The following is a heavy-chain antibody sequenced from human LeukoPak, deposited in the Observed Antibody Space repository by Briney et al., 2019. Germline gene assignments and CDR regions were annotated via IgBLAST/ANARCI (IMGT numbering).Heavy chain of an antibody. V-gene: IGHV3-43D*03. J-gene: IGHJ4*02. Sequence: GGSLRLSCAASGFTFDDYAMHWVRQAPGKGLEWVSLISWDGGSTYYADSVKGRFTISRDNSKNSLYLQMNSLRAEDTALYYCAKDRGSSGYYHFDYWGQGTLVTVSS. CDR1: GFTFDDYA. CDR3: AKDRGSSGYYHFDY. CDR2: ISWDGGST. D-gene: IGHD3-22*01.